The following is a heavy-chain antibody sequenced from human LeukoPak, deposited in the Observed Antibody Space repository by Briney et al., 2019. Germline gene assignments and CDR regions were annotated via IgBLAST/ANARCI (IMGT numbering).Heavy chain of an antibody. CDR1: GFSVSAYS. CDR2: IKKDGSEK. V-gene: IGHV3-7*01. J-gene: IGHJ4*02. CDR3: ARGFQSGDSPV. Sequence: PGGSLRLSCVPSGFSVSAYSLSWVRPAPGKGREWVSKIKKDGSEKDYVDSVKGRFAISRDDAKGSLYLQLNSLRVEDTAVYYCARGFQSGDSPVWGQGTLVTVSS. D-gene: IGHD2-21*02.